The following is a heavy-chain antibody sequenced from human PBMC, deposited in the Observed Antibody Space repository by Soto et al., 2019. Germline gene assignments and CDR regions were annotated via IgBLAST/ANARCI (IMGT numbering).Heavy chain of an antibody. Sequence: SETLFLTCTVSGGSISSYYWSWIRQPPGKGLEWIGYIYYSGSTNYNHSLKSRVTISVDTSKNQFSLKLSSVTAADTAVYYCATTPNHLTTVTYFDYWGQGTLDPVSS. V-gene: IGHV4-59*01. CDR1: GGSISSYY. CDR2: IYYSGST. D-gene: IGHD4-17*01. J-gene: IGHJ4*02. CDR3: ATTPNHLTTVTYFDY.